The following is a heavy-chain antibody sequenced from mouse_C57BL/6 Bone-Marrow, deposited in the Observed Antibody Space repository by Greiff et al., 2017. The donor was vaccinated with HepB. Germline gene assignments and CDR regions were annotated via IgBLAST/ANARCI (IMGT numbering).Heavy chain of an antibody. Sequence: VQLVESGPGLVQPSQSLSITCTVSGFSLTSYGVHWVRQPPGKGLEWLGVIWSGGSTDYNAAFISRLSISKDNSKSQVFFKMNSLQADDTAIYYCAKGGSPWFAYWGQGTLVTVSA. J-gene: IGHJ3*01. D-gene: IGHD1-1*02. CDR1: GFSLTSYG. CDR2: IWSGGST. V-gene: IGHV2-4*01. CDR3: AKGGSPWFAY.